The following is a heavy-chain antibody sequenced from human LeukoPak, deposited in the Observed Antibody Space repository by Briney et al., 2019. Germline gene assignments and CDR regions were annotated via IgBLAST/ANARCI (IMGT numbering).Heavy chain of an antibody. CDR3: ARDSSSWMGYYFDY. CDR1: GYTFTIYA. J-gene: IGHJ4*02. D-gene: IGHD6-13*01. CDR2: INTNTGNP. V-gene: IGHV7-4-1*02. Sequence: ASVNVSCKASGYTFTIYAMNWVRQAPGQGLEWMGWINTNTGNPTYAQGFTGRFVFSLDTSVSTAYLQISSLKAEDTAVYYCARDSSSWMGYYFDYWGQGTLVTVSS.